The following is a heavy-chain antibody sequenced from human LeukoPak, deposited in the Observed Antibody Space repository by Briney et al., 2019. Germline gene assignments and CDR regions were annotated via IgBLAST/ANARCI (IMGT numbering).Heavy chain of an antibody. CDR3: ARLTGYSSESWFDP. V-gene: IGHV4-59*01. J-gene: IGHJ5*02. Sequence: SETLSLTCTVSGGSFSSYYWTWIRQPPGKGLEWIGYIYYSGSTNYNPSLKSRVTISVDTSKNQFSLKLSSVTAADTAVYYCARLTGYSSESWFDPWGQGTLVTVSS. CDR2: IYYSGST. D-gene: IGHD3-9*01. CDR1: GGSFSSYY.